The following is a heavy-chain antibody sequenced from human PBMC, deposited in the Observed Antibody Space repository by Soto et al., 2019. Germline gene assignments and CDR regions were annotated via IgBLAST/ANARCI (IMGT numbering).Heavy chain of an antibody. J-gene: IGHJ6*02. D-gene: IGHD3-10*01. Sequence: GASVKVSCKASGYTFTNYAMHWVRQAPGQRLEWMGWINADNGNTKYSQRLQGRVTITRDTSASTAYMELSSLRAEDTAVYYCARDLQITMVRGVTLLYYYGMDVWGQGTTVTVSS. CDR1: GYTFTNYA. CDR2: INADNGNT. V-gene: IGHV1-3*01. CDR3: ARDLQITMVRGVTLLYYYGMDV.